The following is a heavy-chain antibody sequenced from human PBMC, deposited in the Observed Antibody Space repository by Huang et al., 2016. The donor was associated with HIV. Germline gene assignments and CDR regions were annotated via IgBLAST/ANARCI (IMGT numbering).Heavy chain of an antibody. V-gene: IGHV3-53*01. CDR2: FDNGDDT. CDR3: ATFTIFGVDKGV. J-gene: IGHJ6*02. D-gene: IGHD3-3*01. CDR1: GLSVSGNY. Sequence: EVQVVESGGGLTQPGGSLRLSCVVSGLSVSGNYMTWVRQAPGKGLEVIVLFDNGDDTFYADSVKGRFTISRDNSRNTVFLQMNSLRAEDTAVYYCATFTIFGVDKGVWGQGTTVTVSS.